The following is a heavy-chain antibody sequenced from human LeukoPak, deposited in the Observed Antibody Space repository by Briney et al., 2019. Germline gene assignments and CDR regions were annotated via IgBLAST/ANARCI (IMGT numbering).Heavy chain of an antibody. J-gene: IGHJ1*01. CDR3: AIHTNGEEYLQH. CDR1: NYSIGSDSY. CDR2: FFHSGGT. D-gene: IGHD2-8*01. Sequence: SETLSLTCTVSNYSIGSDSYWGWIRQPPGKGLEWIGNFFHSGGTYYSPSLKSRVTISLDRSKNRFSLNLSSVTAADTAVYYCAIHTNGEEYLQHWGQGTLVTVFS. V-gene: IGHV4-38-2*02.